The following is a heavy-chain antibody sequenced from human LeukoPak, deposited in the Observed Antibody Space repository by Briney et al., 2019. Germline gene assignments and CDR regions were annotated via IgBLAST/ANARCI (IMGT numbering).Heavy chain of an antibody. V-gene: IGHV1-18*01. D-gene: IGHD2-2*01. CDR3: ARWHCSSTSCYAGGLDM. J-gene: IGHJ3*02. Sequence: ASVKVSCKASGGTFSSYAISWVRQAPGQGLEWMGWISVYNDYTNYAQKVQGRVTMTTDTSTSTAYMELRSLRSDDTAVYYRARWHCSSTSCYAGGLDMWGQGTMVTVSS. CDR1: GGTFSSYA. CDR2: ISVYNDYT.